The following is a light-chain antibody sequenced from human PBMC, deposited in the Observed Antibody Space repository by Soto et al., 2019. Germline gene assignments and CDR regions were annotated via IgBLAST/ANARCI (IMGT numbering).Light chain of an antibody. CDR1: QSISVW. J-gene: IGKJ4*01. CDR2: KAS. CDR3: QQYNVYST. Sequence: DIQMTQSPSTLSASVGDRVTITCRASQSISVWLAWYQQKAGKAPNLLIYKASRLESGVPSRFSGSGSETEFTLTISSLQPDDFATYYCQQYNVYSTFGGGTKVDIK. V-gene: IGKV1-5*03.